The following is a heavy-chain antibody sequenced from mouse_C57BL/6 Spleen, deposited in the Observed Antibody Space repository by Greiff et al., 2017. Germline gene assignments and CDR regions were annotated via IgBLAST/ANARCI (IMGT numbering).Heavy chain of an antibody. CDR2: IHPSDSDT. CDR1: GYTFTSYW. D-gene: IGHD1-1*01. CDR3: AIDYYGSSYDWFAY. J-gene: IGHJ3*01. Sequence: QVQLQQPGAELVKPGASVKVSCKASGYTFTSYWMHWVKQRPGQGLEWIGRIHPSDSDTNYNQKFKGKATLTVDKSSSTAYMQLSSLTSEDSAVYYCAIDYYGSSYDWFAYWGQGTLVTVSA. V-gene: IGHV1-74*01.